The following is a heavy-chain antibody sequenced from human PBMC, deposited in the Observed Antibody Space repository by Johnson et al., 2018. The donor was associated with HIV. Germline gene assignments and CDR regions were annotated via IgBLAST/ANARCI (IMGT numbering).Heavy chain of an antibody. V-gene: IGHV3-20*04. J-gene: IGHJ3*02. CDR2: INWNGGST. Sequence: VQLVESGGGVVRPGGSLRLSCAASGFTFDDYGMSWVRQAPGKGLEWVSGINWNGGSTGYADSVKGRFTISRDNAKNSLYLQMNSRRAEDTAWYYCARGPYCSSSGCYGSGTYSSAFDIWGQGTMVTVSS. CDR3: ARGPYCSSSGCYGSGTYSSAFDI. D-gene: IGHD2-2*01. CDR1: GFTFDDYG.